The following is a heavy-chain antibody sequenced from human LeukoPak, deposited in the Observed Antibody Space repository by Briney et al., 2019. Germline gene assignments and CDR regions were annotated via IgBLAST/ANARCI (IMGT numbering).Heavy chain of an antibody. V-gene: IGHV5-51*01. J-gene: IGHJ4*02. CDR3: ARAPGGESGQLLLDY. CDR2: IYPGDSDT. CDR1: GYSFTSYW. D-gene: IGHD2-2*01. Sequence: GESLEISCKGSGYSFTSYWIGWVRQMPGKGLEWMGIIYPGDSDTRYSPSFQGQVTISADKSISTAYLQWSSLTASDTAMYYCARAPGGESGQLLLDYWGQGTLVTVSS.